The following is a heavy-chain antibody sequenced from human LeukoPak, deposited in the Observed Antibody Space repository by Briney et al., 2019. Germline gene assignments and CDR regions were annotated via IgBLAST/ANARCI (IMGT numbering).Heavy chain of an antibody. CDR2: INPNSGGT. CDR3: ARDQQWANDY. V-gene: IGHV1-2*02. J-gene: IGHJ4*02. D-gene: IGHD6-19*01. CDR1: GFTFSGYY. Sequence: GASVKVSCKASGFTFSGYYMHWVRQAPGQGFEWMGWINPNSGGTNFAQKFQGRVTMTRDTSISTAYMELGRLRSDDTAVYYCARDQQWANDYWGQGTLVTVSS.